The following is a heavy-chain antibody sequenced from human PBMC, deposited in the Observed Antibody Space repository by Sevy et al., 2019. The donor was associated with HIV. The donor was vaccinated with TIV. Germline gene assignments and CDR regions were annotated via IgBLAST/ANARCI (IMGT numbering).Heavy chain of an antibody. CDR3: AKNYPGYYYGMDV. V-gene: IGHV3-21*05. J-gene: IGHJ6*02. Sequence: GGSLRLSCAASGFTFSIFDLDWVRQAPGKGLEWVSYIRGSSGSYMPYYADSVKGRFTISRDNAKNTLYLQMNSLRAEDTAVYYCAKNYPGYYYGMDVWGQGTTVTVSS. CDR1: GFTFSIFD. D-gene: IGHD1-7*01. CDR2: IRGSSGSY.